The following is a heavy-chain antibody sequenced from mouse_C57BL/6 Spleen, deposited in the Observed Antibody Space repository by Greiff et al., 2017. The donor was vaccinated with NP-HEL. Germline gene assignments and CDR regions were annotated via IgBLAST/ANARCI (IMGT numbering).Heavy chain of an antibody. CDR3: TGDYAWLAY. CDR2: IDPEDGDT. J-gene: IGHJ3*01. V-gene: IGHV14-1*01. Sequence: VHVKQSGAELVRPGASVKLSCTASGFNIKDYYMHWVKQRPEQGLEWIGRIDPEDGDTEYAPKFQGKAPMTADTSSNTAYLQLSSLTSEDTAVYYCTGDYAWLAYWGQGTLVTVSA. CDR1: GFNIKDYY. D-gene: IGHD2-4*01.